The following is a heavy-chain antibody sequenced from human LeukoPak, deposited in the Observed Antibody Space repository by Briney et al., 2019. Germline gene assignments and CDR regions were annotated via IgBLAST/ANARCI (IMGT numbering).Heavy chain of an antibody. Sequence: GGSLRLSCAASGFTFSSYWMHWVRQAPGKGLVWVSRINSDGSSTSYADSVKGRFTISRDNAKNTLYLQLNSLRAEDTAVYYCARSLRYFDWLPIDYWGQGTLVTVSS. CDR1: GFTFSSYW. V-gene: IGHV3-74*01. D-gene: IGHD3-9*01. CDR3: ARSLRYFDWLPIDY. J-gene: IGHJ4*02. CDR2: INSDGSST.